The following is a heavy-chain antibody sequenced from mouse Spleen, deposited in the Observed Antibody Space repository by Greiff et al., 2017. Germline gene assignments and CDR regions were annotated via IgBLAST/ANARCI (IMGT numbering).Heavy chain of an antibody. D-gene: IGHD2-1*01. CDR2: ISSGSSTI. V-gene: IGHV5-17*01. J-gene: IGHJ2*01. Sequence: EVKLMESGGGLVKPGGSLKLSCAASGFTFSDYGMHWVRQAPEKGLEWVAYISSGSSTIYYADTVKGRFTISRDNAKNTLFLQMTSLRSEDTAMYYCARYYDGLDYWGQGTTLTVSS. CDR1: GFTFSDYG. CDR3: ARYYDGLDY.